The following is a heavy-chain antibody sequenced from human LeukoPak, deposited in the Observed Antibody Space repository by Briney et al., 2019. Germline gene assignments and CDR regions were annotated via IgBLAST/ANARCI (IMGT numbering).Heavy chain of an antibody. Sequence: PSETLSLTCTVSGGSISGYYWSWIRQSAGKGLEWIGRIPASGRTNYNPSLQSRAIMSLDTSKNQFSLMLSSVTAADTAIYYCARGPSGATPFDFWGRGTLVTVSS. CDR3: ARGPSGATPFDF. V-gene: IGHV4-4*07. CDR2: IPASGRT. D-gene: IGHD1-26*01. J-gene: IGHJ4*02. CDR1: GGSISGYY.